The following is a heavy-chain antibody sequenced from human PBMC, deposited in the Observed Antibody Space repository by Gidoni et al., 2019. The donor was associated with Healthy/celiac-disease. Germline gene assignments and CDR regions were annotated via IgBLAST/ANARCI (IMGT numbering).Heavy chain of an antibody. CDR3: TTSSRDSSSWITSYYYGMDV. V-gene: IGHV3-15*01. CDR2: IKSKTDGGTT. D-gene: IGHD6-13*01. CDR1: GFTFSNAW. J-gene: IGHJ6*02. Sequence: EVQLVESGGGLVKPGGSLRLSCAASGFTFSNAWMSWVRQAPGKGLEWVGRIKSKTDGGTTDYAAPVKGRFTISRDDSKNTLYLQMNSLKTEDTAVYYCTTSSRDSSSWITSYYYGMDVWGQGTTVTVSS.